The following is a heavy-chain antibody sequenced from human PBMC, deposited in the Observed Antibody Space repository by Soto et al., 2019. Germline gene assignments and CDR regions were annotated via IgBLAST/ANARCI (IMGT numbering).Heavy chain of an antibody. CDR2: IIPIFGTA. J-gene: IGHJ4*02. CDR1: GGTFSSYA. Sequence: QVQLVQSGAEVKKPGSSVKVSCKASGGTFSSYAISWVRQAPGQGLEWMGGIIPIFGTANYAQKFQGRVTITADESTRTAYMEMISLRSEDTAVYYCARETQDYGCNSGFDYWGQGTLVTVSS. CDR3: ARETQDYGCNSGFDY. V-gene: IGHV1-69*12. D-gene: IGHD4-17*01.